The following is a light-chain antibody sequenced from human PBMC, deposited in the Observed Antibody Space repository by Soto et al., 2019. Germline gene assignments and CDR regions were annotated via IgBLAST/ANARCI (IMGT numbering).Light chain of an antibody. J-gene: IGLJ1*01. V-gene: IGLV2-14*03. CDR3: SPYTSSSTHV. Sequence: QSVLTQPASVSGSPGQSITISCTGTSSDVGAYTFVSWYQQHPDKVPKLMIFDVSRRPSGVSDRFSGSKSGNTASLTISGLQPDDEADYYCSPYTSSSTHVFGSGTKLTVL. CDR2: DVS. CDR1: SSDVGAYTF.